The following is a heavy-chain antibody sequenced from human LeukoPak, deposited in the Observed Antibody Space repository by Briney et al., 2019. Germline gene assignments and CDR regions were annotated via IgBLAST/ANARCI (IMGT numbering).Heavy chain of an antibody. D-gene: IGHD6-19*01. CDR1: GGTFSSYA. Sequence: SVKVSCKASGGTFSSYAISWVRQAPGQGLEWMGGIIPIFGTANYAQKFQGRVTITADKSTSTAYMELSSLRSDDTAIYYCARVGLGIAVAGVGDAFDFWGQGTMVTVSS. V-gene: IGHV1-69*06. J-gene: IGHJ3*01. CDR2: IIPIFGTA. CDR3: ARVGLGIAVAGVGDAFDF.